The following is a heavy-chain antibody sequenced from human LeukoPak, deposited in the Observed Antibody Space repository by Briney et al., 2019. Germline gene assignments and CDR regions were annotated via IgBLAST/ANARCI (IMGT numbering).Heavy chain of an antibody. CDR2: ISYDGSNK. D-gene: IGHD2-2*01. CDR1: GFTFSSYG. J-gene: IGHJ6*02. V-gene: IGHV3-30*18. Sequence: GGSLRLSCAASGFTFSSYGMHWVRQGPGKGLEWVAVISYDGSNKYYADSVKGRFTISRDNSKNTLYLQMNSLRAEDTAVYYCAKSCSSSSCYYYYGMDVWGQGTTVTVSS. CDR3: AKSCSSSSCYYYYGMDV.